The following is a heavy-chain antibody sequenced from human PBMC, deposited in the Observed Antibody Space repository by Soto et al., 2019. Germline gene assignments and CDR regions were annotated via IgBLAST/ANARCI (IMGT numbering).Heavy chain of an antibody. CDR2: ISSDGSYQ. J-gene: IGHJ4*02. CDR3: AKDQRVVGATRGYIDY. CDR1: GFIFNSFG. Sequence: ESGGGVVQPGTSLRLSCAASGFIFNSFGMHWVRQAPGKGLEWVAVISSDGSYQYHVDSVKGRFTISRDNSKNTLFLQMNGLRAEDTAIYYCAKDQRVVGATRGYIDYWGQGTLVTVSS. V-gene: IGHV3-30*18. D-gene: IGHD1-26*01.